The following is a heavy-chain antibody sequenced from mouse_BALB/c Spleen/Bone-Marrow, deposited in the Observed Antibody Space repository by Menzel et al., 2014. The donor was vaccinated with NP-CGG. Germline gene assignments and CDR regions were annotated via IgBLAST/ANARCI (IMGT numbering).Heavy chain of an antibody. Sequence: QVQLQQSGAELAKPGASVKMSRKASGYTFTSYRMHWVKQRPGQGLEWIGYINPSTGYTDYNQKFNDKATLTADKSSSTAYMQLSGLTSRDSAVYYCARGNPLYAMDYWGQGTSVTVSS. CDR1: GYTFTSYR. CDR3: ARGNPLYAMDY. D-gene: IGHD2-1*01. CDR2: INPSTGYT. J-gene: IGHJ4*01. V-gene: IGHV1-4*01.